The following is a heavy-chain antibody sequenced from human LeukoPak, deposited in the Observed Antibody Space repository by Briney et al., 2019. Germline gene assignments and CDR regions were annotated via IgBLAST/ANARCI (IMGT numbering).Heavy chain of an antibody. CDR3: XXXLRYDNSGRDSFDI. CDR2: LSSRSRYI. V-gene: IGHV3-21*01. CDR1: GFTFSSYS. J-gene: IGHJ3*02. Sequence: GGSLRLSCAASGFTFSSYSMNWVRQAPGKGLEWVSSLSSRSRYIYYADSLKGRFTISRDNAKNSLYLQMNSLRAEDTAVCYXXXXLRYDNSGRDSFDIWGQGTMVTVSS. D-gene: IGHD3-22*01.